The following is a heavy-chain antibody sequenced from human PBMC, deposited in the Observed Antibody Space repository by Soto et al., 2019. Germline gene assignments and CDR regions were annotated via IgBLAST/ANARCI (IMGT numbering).Heavy chain of an antibody. CDR3: AKGVPGIAVAATGYFQH. J-gene: IGHJ1*01. D-gene: IGHD6-19*01. CDR2: ISGSGDST. CDR1: GFTFSSYA. V-gene: IGHV3-23*01. Sequence: GGSLRLSCAASGFTFSSYAMSWVRQAPGKGLEWVSGISGSGDSTYYADSVKGRFTISRDNSKSTLYLQMNSLRAEDTAVYYCAKGVPGIAVAATGYFQHWGQGTLVTVSS.